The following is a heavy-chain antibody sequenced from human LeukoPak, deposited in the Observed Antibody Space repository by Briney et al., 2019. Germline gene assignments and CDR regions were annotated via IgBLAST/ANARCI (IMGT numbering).Heavy chain of an antibody. CDR1: GFTFSSYG. CDR2: ISSSSSTI. CDR3: ARGPNYYYDSSGYLYYYYYYMDV. V-gene: IGHV3-48*01. J-gene: IGHJ6*03. Sequence: PGGSLRLSCAASGFTFSSYGMHWVRQAPGKGLEWVSYISSSSSTIYYADSVKGRFTISRDNAKNSLYLQMNSLRAEDTAVYYCARGPNYYYDSSGYLYYYYYYMDVWGKGTTVTVSS. D-gene: IGHD3-22*01.